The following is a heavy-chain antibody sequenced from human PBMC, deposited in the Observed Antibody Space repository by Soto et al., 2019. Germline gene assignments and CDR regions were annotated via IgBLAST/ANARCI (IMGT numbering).Heavy chain of an antibody. Sequence: PGGSLRLSCAASGFTFSSYAMSWVRQAPGKGLEWVSAISGSGGSTYYADSVKGRFTISRDNSKNTLYLQMNSLRAEDTAVYYCAKDSHYYYDSSGLPAPDAFDIWGQGTMVTVSS. CDR2: ISGSGGST. V-gene: IGHV3-23*01. J-gene: IGHJ3*02. CDR1: GFTFSSYA. D-gene: IGHD3-22*01. CDR3: AKDSHYYYDSSGLPAPDAFDI.